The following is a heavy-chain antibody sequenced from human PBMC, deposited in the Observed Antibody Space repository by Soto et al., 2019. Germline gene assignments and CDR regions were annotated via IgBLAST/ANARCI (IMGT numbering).Heavy chain of an antibody. J-gene: IGHJ6*02. D-gene: IGHD1-7*01. Sequence: PSETLSLTCAVYGGSFSGYYWRWIRQPPGKGLEWIGEINHSGSTNYNPSLKSRVTISVDTSKNQFSLKLSSVTAADTAVYYCARGLRSVTGTRGYYYGMDVWGQGTTVT. CDR3: ARGLRSVTGTRGYYYGMDV. CDR1: GGSFSGYY. V-gene: IGHV4-34*01. CDR2: INHSGST.